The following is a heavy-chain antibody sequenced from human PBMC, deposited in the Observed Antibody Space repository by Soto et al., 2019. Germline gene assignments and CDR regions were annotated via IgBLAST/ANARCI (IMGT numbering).Heavy chain of an antibody. CDR3: ARVRHSGYDWGVIDY. CDR2: INHSGST. V-gene: IGHV4-34*01. J-gene: IGHJ4*02. Sequence: QVQLQQWGAGLLKPSETLSLTCAVYGGSFSGYYWSWIRQPPGKGLEWIGEINHSGSTNYNPSLKSRVTISVDTSKNQFSLKLSSVTAADTAVYYCARVRHSGYDWGVIDYWGQGTLVTVSS. CDR1: GGSFSGYY. D-gene: IGHD5-12*01.